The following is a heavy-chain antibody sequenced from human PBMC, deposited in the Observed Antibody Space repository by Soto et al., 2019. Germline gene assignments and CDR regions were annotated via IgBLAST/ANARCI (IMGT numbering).Heavy chain of an antibody. Sequence: GASVKVSWKASGYTFTSYGISWVRQAPGQGHEWMGWISAYNGNTNYAQKLQGSVTMTTDTSTSTAYMELRSLRSDDTAVYYCARRWYYYDSSGYYSEAFDIWG. CDR2: ISAYNGNT. J-gene: IGHJ3*02. CDR3: ARRWYYYDSSGYYSEAFDI. D-gene: IGHD3-22*01. CDR1: GYTFTSYG. V-gene: IGHV1-18*01.